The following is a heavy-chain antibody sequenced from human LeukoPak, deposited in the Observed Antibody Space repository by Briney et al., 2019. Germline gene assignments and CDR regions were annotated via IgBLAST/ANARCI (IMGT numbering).Heavy chain of an antibody. V-gene: IGHV1-18*01. D-gene: IGHD3-22*01. CDR1: GYTFTNYG. Sequence: GASVKVSCKASGYTFTNYGISWVRQAPRQGLEWMGWISGYDGNTNYAQNLQGRVTMTTDTSTSTAYMELRSLRSDDTAVYYCARERYYDGSGYYYDGMDVWGQGTTVTVSS. CDR2: ISGYDGNT. CDR3: ARERYYDGSGYYYDGMDV. J-gene: IGHJ6*02.